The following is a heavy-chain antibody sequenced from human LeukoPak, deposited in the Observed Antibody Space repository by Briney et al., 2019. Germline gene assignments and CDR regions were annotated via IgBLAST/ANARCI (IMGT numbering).Heavy chain of an antibody. CDR2: ISSSGSTI. CDR3: ARVVIAAADY. Sequence: GGSLRLSCAASGFTFSSYEMNWVRQAPGKGLEWVSYISSSGSTIYYADSVKGRFTISRDNAKNSLYLQMNSLRAEDTAVYYRARVVIAAADYWGQGTLVTVSS. D-gene: IGHD6-13*01. CDR1: GFTFSSYE. J-gene: IGHJ4*02. V-gene: IGHV3-48*03.